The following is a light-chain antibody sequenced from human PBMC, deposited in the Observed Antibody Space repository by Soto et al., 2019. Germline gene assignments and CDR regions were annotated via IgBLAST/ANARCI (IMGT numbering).Light chain of an antibody. CDR1: SSDIGGYNY. J-gene: IGLJ1*01. Sequence: QSVLTQPASVSGSPGQSITISCTGTSSDIGGYNYVSWYQQLPGKVPKLIIYDVSNRPSGVSDRFSGSKSGNAASLTISGLQAEDEADYYCSSYTSTSPLYVFRTGTKLTVL. CDR2: DVS. V-gene: IGLV2-14*03. CDR3: SSYTSTSPLYV.